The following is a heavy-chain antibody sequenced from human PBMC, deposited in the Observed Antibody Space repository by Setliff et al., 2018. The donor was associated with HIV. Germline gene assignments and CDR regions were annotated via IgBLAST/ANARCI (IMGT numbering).Heavy chain of an antibody. J-gene: IGHJ4*02. CDR1: GGSISSTSYY. CDR2: VHNSGGT. D-gene: IGHD3-22*01. V-gene: IGHV4-39*07. Sequence: SETLSLTCTVSGGSISSTSYYWGWIRQSPGKGLEWVGNVHNSGGTNYNPSLKSRVTLSADTSKNQLSLSLTSVTAADTAVYYCARVRLTMIMMVDYFDQWGQGTLVTVSS. CDR3: ARVRLTMIMMVDYFDQ.